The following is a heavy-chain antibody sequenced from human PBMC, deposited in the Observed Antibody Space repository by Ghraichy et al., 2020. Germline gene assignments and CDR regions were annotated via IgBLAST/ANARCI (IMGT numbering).Heavy chain of an antibody. CDR1: GYTFTGYY. CDR2: INPNSGGT. J-gene: IGHJ5*02. CDR3: ARAGTHLGGPASPWFDP. D-gene: IGHD3-3*02. Sequence: ASVKVSCKASGYTFTGYYMHWVRQAPGQGLEWMGWINPNSGGTNYAQKFQGRVTMTRDTSISTAYMELSRLRSDDTAVYYCARAGTHLGGPASPWFDPWGQGTLVTVSS. V-gene: IGHV1-2*02.